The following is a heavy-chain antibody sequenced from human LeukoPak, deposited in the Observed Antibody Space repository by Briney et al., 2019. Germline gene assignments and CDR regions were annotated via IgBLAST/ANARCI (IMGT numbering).Heavy chain of an antibody. CDR3: ATSSLGYCSGGSCANWFDP. D-gene: IGHD2-15*01. CDR1: GGSFSGYY. V-gene: IGHV4-34*01. Sequence: SETLSLTCAVYGGSFSGYYWSWIRQPPGKGLEWIGEINHSGSTNYNPSLKSRVTISVDTSKNQFSLKQSSVTAADTAVYYCATSSLGYCSGGSCANWFDPWGQGTLVTVSS. CDR2: INHSGST. J-gene: IGHJ5*02.